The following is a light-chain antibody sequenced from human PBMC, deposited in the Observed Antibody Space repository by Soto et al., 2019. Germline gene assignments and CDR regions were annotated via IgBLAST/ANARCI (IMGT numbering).Light chain of an antibody. CDR1: QSISIY. CDR2: AAS. V-gene: IGKV1-39*01. Sequence: IRMTQSPSTLSASVGDRVTITCRASQSISIYLNWYQQKPGKAPKLLIYAASSLQSGVPSRFSGSGSGTDFTLTISSLQPEDFATYYCQQSYSTPWTFGQGTKVDVK. CDR3: QQSYSTPWT. J-gene: IGKJ1*01.